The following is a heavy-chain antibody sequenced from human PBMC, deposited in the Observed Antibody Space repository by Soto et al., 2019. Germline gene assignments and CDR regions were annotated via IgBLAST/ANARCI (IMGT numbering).Heavy chain of an antibody. J-gene: IGHJ4*02. CDR3: ARVGDPAVACSSPKHLKHKY. V-gene: IGHV1-18*01. D-gene: IGHD6-19*01. CDR2: ISAYNGNT. Sequence: QVQLVQSGAEVKKPGASVKVSCKASGYTFTSYGISWVRQAPGQGLEWMGWISAYNGNTNYAQKLQGRVTMTTDTSTSTADMELRSRRSDDTAVYYCARVGDPAVACSSPKHLKHKYWGQGTLVTVAS. CDR1: GYTFTSYG.